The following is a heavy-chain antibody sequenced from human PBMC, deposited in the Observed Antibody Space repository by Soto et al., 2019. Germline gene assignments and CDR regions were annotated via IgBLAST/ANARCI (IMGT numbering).Heavy chain of an antibody. Sequence: SETLSLTCTVSGGSISSYYWSWLRQSRGKGLEWIGHIYYSGTTNYNPSLKSRVTISVDTSKNQFSLKLSSVTAADTAVYYCARDLWRCADNYGYFDCWGQGTLVTVSS. CDR1: GGSISSYY. CDR2: IYYSGTT. D-gene: IGHD3-3*01. CDR3: ARDLWRCADNYGYFDC. V-gene: IGHV4-59*01. J-gene: IGHJ4*02.